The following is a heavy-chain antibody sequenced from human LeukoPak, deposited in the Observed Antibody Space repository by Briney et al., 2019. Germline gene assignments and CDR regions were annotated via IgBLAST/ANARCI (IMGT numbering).Heavy chain of an antibody. D-gene: IGHD6-19*01. J-gene: IGHJ6*03. V-gene: IGHV4-61*09. CDR2: IYTSGST. CDR1: GGSLCNGRYT. Sequence: SETLSLPCAVPGGSLCNGRYTLSWIRQPAGKGLEWIGQIYTSGSTNYRSSLTSRVTISRDTSKNQFSLKLSSVTAADTAVYYCARGIRIPVTGRYFYYYMDVWGNGTTVTVSS. CDR3: ARGIRIPVTGRYFYYYMDV.